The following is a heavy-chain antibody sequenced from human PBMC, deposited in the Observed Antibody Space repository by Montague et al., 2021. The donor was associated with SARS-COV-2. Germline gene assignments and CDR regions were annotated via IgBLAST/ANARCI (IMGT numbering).Heavy chain of an antibody. V-gene: IGHV3-48*04. Sequence: SLRLSCAAAGFTFSRYSMNWVRQAPGKGLEWIPYISMSETRTQYADSVKGRFTISRDNARNSLYLQMRSLTGGDTAVYYCARVASEHTAMAPDYWGQGTLVTVSS. CDR1: GFTFSRYS. D-gene: IGHD5-18*01. J-gene: IGHJ4*02. CDR2: ISMSETRT. CDR3: ARVASEHTAMAPDY.